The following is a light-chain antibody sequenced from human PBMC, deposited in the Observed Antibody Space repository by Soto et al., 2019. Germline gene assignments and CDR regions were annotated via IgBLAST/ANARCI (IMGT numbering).Light chain of an antibody. J-gene: IGKJ1*01. CDR2: GAS. Sequence: EIVVAQSPATLSVSPGDIVTLSCRASRTVHSNVAWYQHKPGQAPRLLIYGASFRATGMPARFSGSGFGTEFTLTISSLQSEDFAVYYCQQYNNWPRTFGQGTKVDI. V-gene: IGKV3-15*01. CDR1: RTVHSN. CDR3: QQYNNWPRT.